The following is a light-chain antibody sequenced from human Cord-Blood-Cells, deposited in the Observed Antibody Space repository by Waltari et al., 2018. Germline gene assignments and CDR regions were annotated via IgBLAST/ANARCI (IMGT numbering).Light chain of an antibody. CDR1: QSVSSY. CDR3: QQRSNWPPLT. Sequence: EIVLTQSPATLSLSPGERATLSCRASQSVSSYFAWYQQKPVQAPRLLIYDASNRATGIPARFSGSGSGTDFTLTISSLEPEDFAVYYCQQRSNWPPLTFGGGTKVEIK. J-gene: IGKJ4*01. CDR2: DAS. V-gene: IGKV3-11*01.